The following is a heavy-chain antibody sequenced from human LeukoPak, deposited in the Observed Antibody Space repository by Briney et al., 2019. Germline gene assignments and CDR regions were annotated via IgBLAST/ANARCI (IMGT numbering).Heavy chain of an antibody. D-gene: IGHD6-19*01. CDR2: INHSGST. Sequence: MAGGSLRLSCAASGFTFSSYSMNWVRQPPGKGLEWIGEINHSGSTNYNPSLKSRVTISVDTSKNQFSLKLSSVTAADTAVYYCARFGSGWHYFDYWGQGTLVTVSS. CDR3: ARFGSGWHYFDY. V-gene: IGHV4-34*01. CDR1: GFTFSSYS. J-gene: IGHJ4*02.